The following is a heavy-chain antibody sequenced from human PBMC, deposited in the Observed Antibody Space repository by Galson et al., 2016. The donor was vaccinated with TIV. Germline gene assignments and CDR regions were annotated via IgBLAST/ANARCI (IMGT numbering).Heavy chain of an antibody. V-gene: IGHV3-11*04. CDR1: GFTFSDFY. Sequence: SLRLSCAASGFTFSDFYMSWIRQAPGKGLEWVPYISSTGSIIEYADSVKGRFTMSRDNAKNSLYLQMNSLRVEDTAVYYCARNNWNYEGAFDIWGQGTMVTVSS. CDR3: ARNNWNYEGAFDI. D-gene: IGHD1-7*01. CDR2: ISSTGSII. J-gene: IGHJ3*02.